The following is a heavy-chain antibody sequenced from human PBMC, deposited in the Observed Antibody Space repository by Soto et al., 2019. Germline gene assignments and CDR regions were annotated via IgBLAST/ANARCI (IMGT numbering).Heavy chain of an antibody. CDR1: GFTFGDYA. Sequence: PGGSLRLSCTASGFTFGDYAMSWFRQAPGKGLEWVGFIRSKAYGGTTEYAASVKGRFTISRDDSKSIAYLQMNSLKTEDTAVYYCTRLSIAAPTNWFDPWGQGTLVTVSS. V-gene: IGHV3-49*03. J-gene: IGHJ5*02. CDR2: IRSKAYGGTT. CDR3: TRLSIAAPTNWFDP. D-gene: IGHD6-6*01.